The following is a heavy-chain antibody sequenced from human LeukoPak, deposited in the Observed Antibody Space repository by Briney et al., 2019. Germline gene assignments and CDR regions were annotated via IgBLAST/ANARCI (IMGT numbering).Heavy chain of an antibody. CDR3: ASSRPTYSGYYNLAFDY. CDR1: SGSISSYY. J-gene: IGHJ4*02. CDR2: IYYSGST. V-gene: IGHV4-59*01. Sequence: KSSETLSLTCTVSSGSISSYYWSWIRQPPGKGLEWIGYIYYSGSTNYNPSLKSRVTISVDTSKNQFSLKLSSVTAADTAVYYCASSRPTYSGYYNLAFDYWGQGTLVTVSS. D-gene: IGHD5-12*01.